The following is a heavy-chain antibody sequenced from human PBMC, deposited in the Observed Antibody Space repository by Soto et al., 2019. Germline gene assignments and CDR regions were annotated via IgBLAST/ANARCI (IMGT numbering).Heavy chain of an antibody. CDR2: MNPNSGNT. Sequence: ASVKVSCKASGYTFTSYDINWVRQATGQGLEWMGWMNPNSGNTGYAQKFQGRVTMTRNTSISTAYMELSSLRCEDTAVYYCARERGTMIYYGMDVWGQGTTVTVSS. J-gene: IGHJ6*02. CDR3: ARERGTMIYYGMDV. CDR1: GYTFTSYD. V-gene: IGHV1-8*01. D-gene: IGHD3-22*01.